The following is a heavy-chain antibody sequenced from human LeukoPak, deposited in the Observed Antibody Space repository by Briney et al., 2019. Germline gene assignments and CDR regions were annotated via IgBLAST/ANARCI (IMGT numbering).Heavy chain of an antibody. V-gene: IGHV3-74*01. CDR3: VRSIRPAAGMN. J-gene: IGHJ4*02. Sequence: GGSLRLSCAAFVFTFRRYWMHWVRQGPGKGLVWVSCINTDGTDTSYADSVKGRFTISRDNAKNTLYLQMNSLRAEDTALYYCVRSIRPAAGMNWGQGILVTVSS. CDR1: VFTFRRYW. D-gene: IGHD6-13*01. CDR2: INTDGTDT.